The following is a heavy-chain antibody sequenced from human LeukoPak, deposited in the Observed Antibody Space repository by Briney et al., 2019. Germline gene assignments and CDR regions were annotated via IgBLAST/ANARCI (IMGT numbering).Heavy chain of an antibody. J-gene: IGHJ4*02. CDR1: GFTFSSYS. Sequence: GGSLRLSCAASGFTFSSYSMNWVRQAPGKGLEWVSYSSSSSSTIYYADSVKGRFTISRDNAKNSLYLQMNSLRAEDTAVYYCARDSRPRGGRGWYNNFDYWGQGTLVTVSS. D-gene: IGHD6-19*01. CDR3: ARDSRPRGGRGWYNNFDY. CDR2: SSSSSSTI. V-gene: IGHV3-48*04.